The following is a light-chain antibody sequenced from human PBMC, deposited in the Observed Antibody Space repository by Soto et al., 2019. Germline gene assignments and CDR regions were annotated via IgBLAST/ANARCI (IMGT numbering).Light chain of an antibody. V-gene: IGKV3-11*01. CDR3: QQRSNLPLT. CDR1: QSVSSY. CDR2: DVS. J-gene: IGKJ3*01. Sequence: EIVLTQSPATLSLSPGERATLSCRASQSVSSYLAWYQQKPGQAPRLLTYDVSNRATGIPARFSGSGSGTDFTLTSSSLEPEDFAVYYCQQRSNLPLTFGPGTKVDIK.